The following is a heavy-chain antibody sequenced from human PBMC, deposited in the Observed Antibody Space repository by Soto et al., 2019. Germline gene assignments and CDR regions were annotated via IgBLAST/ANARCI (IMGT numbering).Heavy chain of an antibody. Sequence: QVQLQQWGAGLLKPSETLSLTCAVYGGSFSGYYWSWIRQPPGKGLEWIGEINHSGSTNYNPSLKRRVSISLDKSKIHSSLKLSSVTAADTAVYHSPCTLRPVMVRGTNSFDPWGQGTLVTVSS. CDR1: GGSFSGYY. CDR2: INHSGST. D-gene: IGHD3-10*01. CDR3: PCTLRPVMVRGTNSFDP. J-gene: IGHJ5*02. V-gene: IGHV4-34*01.